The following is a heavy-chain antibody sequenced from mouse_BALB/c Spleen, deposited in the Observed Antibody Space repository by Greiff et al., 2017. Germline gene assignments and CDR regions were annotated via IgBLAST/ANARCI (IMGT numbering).Heavy chain of an antibody. CDR2: IDPYNGGT. D-gene: IGHD2-1*01. CDR3: AREGDYGNPYAMDY. CDR1: GYSFTDYN. J-gene: IGHJ4*01. Sequence: EVKLMESGPELVKPGASVKVSCKASGYSFTDYNMYWVKQSHGKSLEWIGYIDPYNGGTSYNQKFKGKATLTVDKSSSTAFMHLNSLTSEDSAVYYCAREGDYGNPYAMDYWGQGTSVTVSS. V-gene: IGHV1S135*01.